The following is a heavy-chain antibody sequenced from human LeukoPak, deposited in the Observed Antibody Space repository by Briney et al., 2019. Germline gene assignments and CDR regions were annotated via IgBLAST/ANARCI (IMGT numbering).Heavy chain of an antibody. D-gene: IGHD5-12*01. CDR3: ARGGGSGYFQWIVDGDDYYYMDV. Sequence: GGSLRLSCAASRFTFSSYSMNWVRQAPGKGLEWVSSISSSGSYIYYADSVKGRFTISRDNAKNSLYLQMNSLRAEDTAVYYCARGGGSGYFQWIVDGDDYYYMDVWGKGTTVTVSS. CDR1: RFTFSSYS. J-gene: IGHJ6*03. CDR2: ISSSGSYI. V-gene: IGHV3-21*01.